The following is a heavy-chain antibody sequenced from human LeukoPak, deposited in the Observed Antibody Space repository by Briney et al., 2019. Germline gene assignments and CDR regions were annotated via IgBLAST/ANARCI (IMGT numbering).Heavy chain of an antibody. V-gene: IGHV3-21*01. Sequence: GGSLTLSCAASGFTFNSYSMNWVRQAPGKGLEWVSYISSSSSYIYYADSVKGRFTISRDNAKNSLYLQMNSLRAEDTAVYYCARDPGHSSSWYYFDYWGQGTLVTVSS. CDR2: ISSSSSYI. CDR1: GFTFNSYS. D-gene: IGHD6-13*01. J-gene: IGHJ4*02. CDR3: ARDPGHSSSWYYFDY.